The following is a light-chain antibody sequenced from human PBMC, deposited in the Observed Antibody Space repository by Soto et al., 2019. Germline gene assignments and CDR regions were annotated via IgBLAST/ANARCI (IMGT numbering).Light chain of an antibody. CDR3: LQVSSFPRT. Sequence: DIQMTQSPSSLSAVVGDRVTITCRASRGIGDRLAWFQQKPGKAPQFLIQTASNLQSGVPSRFSGSGSGTEFIPSINSLQAEDIATYYCLQVSSFPRTFGQGTKVEIK. J-gene: IGKJ1*01. CDR1: RGIGDR. V-gene: IGKV1-12*01. CDR2: TAS.